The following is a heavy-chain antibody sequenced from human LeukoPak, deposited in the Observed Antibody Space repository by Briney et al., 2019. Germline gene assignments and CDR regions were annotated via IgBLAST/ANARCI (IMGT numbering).Heavy chain of an antibody. D-gene: IGHD4-17*01. CDR3: AKDSSVPYGITD. CDR2: IHSDGIGT. V-gene: IGHV3-74*01. J-gene: IGHJ4*02. CDR1: GFTFSSYW. Sequence: GGSLRLSCAASGFTFSSYWMHWIRQAPGKGLVWVSRIHSDGIGTSYADSVKGRFTISRDNSKNTLSLQMNSLRAEDTALYYCAKDSSVPYGITDWGQGTLVTV.